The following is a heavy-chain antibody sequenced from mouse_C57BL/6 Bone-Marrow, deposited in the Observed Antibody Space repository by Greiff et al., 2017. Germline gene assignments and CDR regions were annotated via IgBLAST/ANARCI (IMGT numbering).Heavy chain of an antibody. CDR3: ARGYDYDYAMDY. CDR2: INPNYGTT. Sequence: EVKLVESGPELVKPGASVKISCKAPGYSFTDYNMNWVKQSNGKSLEWIGVINPNYGTTSYNQKFKGKATLTVDQSSSTAYMQLNSLTSEDSAVDYCARGYDYDYAMDYWGQGTSVTVSS. J-gene: IGHJ4*01. D-gene: IGHD2-4*01. CDR1: GYSFTDYN. V-gene: IGHV1-39*01.